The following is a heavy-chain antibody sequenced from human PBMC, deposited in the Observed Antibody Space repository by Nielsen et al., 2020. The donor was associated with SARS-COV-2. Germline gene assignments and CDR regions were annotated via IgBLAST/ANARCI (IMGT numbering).Heavy chain of an antibody. V-gene: IGHV3-7*03. D-gene: IGHD6-13*01. CDR2: IKQDGSEK. Sequence: VRQAPGKGLEWVANIKQDGSEKYYVDSVKGRFTISRDNAKNSLYLQMNSLRAEDTAVYYCARDRYSSSWYLPHYYYGMDVWGQGTTVTVSS. CDR3: ARDRYSSSWYLPHYYYGMDV. J-gene: IGHJ6*02.